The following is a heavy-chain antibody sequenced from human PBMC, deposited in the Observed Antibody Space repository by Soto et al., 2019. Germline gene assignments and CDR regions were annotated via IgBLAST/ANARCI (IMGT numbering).Heavy chain of an antibody. CDR1: GYTFRIYG. J-gene: IGHJ5*02. D-gene: IGHD6-6*01. Sequence: ASVKVSCKASGYTFRIYGINWVRQAPGQGLEWMGWISAYNGNTDYAQDFQGRVTMTTDTSTSTAYMELRSLRSDDTAVYYCARDTIAVRPGWFDPWGQGTQVTVSS. CDR2: ISAYNGNT. V-gene: IGHV1-18*01. CDR3: ARDTIAVRPGWFDP.